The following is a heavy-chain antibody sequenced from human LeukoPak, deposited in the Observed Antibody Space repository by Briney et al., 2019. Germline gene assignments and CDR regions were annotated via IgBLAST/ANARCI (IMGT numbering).Heavy chain of an antibody. CDR1: GYTITIYG. CDR3: ARETRRITMVRGVLYYFDY. J-gene: IGHJ4*02. CDR2: NNPNSGGT. Sequence: ASVKVSCKASGYTITIYGISWVRQAPGQGIEWMGWNNPNSGGTKYAKKLQGKVTITSDASTSTAYIELSSLRSEDTAVYYCARETRRITMVRGVLYYFDYWGQGTLVTVSS. V-gene: IGHV1-18*01. D-gene: IGHD3-10*01.